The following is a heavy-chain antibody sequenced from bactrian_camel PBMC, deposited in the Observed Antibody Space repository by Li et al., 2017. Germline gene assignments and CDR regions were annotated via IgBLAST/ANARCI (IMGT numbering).Heavy chain of an antibody. J-gene: IGHJ4*01. CDR1: QFTHGC. D-gene: IGHD2*01. V-gene: IGHV3S10*01. Sequence: DVQLVESGGGSVQAGGSLRLSCVVSQFTHGCMGWLRQTPGKEREGVAGIDSDGSASYADSVKGRFTISKDNAKNTLYLQMDSLKPEDTAMYYCAADPYRFDTDCRSEFKYWGQGTQVTVS. CDR2: IDSDGSA. CDR3: AADPYRFDTDCRSEFKY.